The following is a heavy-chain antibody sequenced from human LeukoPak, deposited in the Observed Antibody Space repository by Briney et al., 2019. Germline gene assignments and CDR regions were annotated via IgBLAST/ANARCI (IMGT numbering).Heavy chain of an antibody. D-gene: IGHD3-3*01. CDR1: GFTFSDYY. CDR3: ARDSPMVTIFGVVIKDYYGMDV. V-gene: IGHV3-11*01. CDR2: ISSSGSTI. J-gene: IGHJ6*02. Sequence: PGGSLRLSCAASGFTFSDYYTSWIRQAPGKGLEWVSYISSSGSTIYYADSVKGRFTISRDNAKNSLYLQMNSLRAEDTAVYYCARDSPMVTIFGVVIKDYYGMDVWGQGTTVTVSS.